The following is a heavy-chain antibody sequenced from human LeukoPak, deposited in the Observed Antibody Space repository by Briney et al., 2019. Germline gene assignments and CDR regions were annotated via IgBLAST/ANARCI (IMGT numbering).Heavy chain of an antibody. CDR2: INQDGSEK. J-gene: IGHJ4*02. V-gene: IGHV3-7*05. CDR1: GFTFSSYG. D-gene: IGHD6-19*01. CDR3: AREGLPVASDY. Sequence: PGRSLRLSCATSGFTFSSYGMHWVRQAPGKGLEWVANINQDGSEKYSVDSVRGRFTISRDSAKNSLYLQMNSLRAEDTAVYYCAREGLPVASDYWGQGTLVTVSS.